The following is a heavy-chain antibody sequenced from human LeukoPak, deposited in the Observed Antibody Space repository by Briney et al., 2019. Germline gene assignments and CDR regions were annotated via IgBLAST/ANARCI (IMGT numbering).Heavy chain of an antibody. V-gene: IGHV1-69*01. CDR2: IIPIFGTA. Sequence: GSSVKVSCKASGGTFSSYAISWVRQAPGQGLEWMGGIIPIFGTANYAQKFQGRVTITADESTSTAYMELSSLRSEDTAVYYCASETIFEGPHYYYYMDVWGKGTTVTVSS. J-gene: IGHJ6*03. D-gene: IGHD3-3*01. CDR3: ASETIFEGPHYYYYMDV. CDR1: GGTFSSYA.